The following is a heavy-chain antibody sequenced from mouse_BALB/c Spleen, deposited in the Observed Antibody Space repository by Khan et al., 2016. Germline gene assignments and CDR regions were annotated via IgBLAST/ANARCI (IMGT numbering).Heavy chain of an antibody. J-gene: IGHJ2*01. CDR3: ARDDGSSPFHY. D-gene: IGHD1-1*01. Sequence: EVQLQESGPSLVKPSQTLSLTCSVSGVSITSGYWNWIRKFPGKRLEYMGYITYSGTTYYNPSLKSRISITRDTSKNHYYLQLNSVTTEDTATYXGARDDGSSPFHYWGQGTTLTVSS. CDR2: ITYSGTT. V-gene: IGHV3-8*02. CDR1: GVSITSGY.